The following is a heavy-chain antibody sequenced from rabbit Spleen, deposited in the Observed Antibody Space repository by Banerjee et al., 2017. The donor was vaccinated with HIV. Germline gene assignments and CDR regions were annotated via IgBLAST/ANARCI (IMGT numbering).Heavy chain of an antibody. CDR2: IYTGNGRL. Sequence: QSLEESGGDLVKPGASLTLTRTASGLDFSSSDWKYWVRQAPGKGLEWNGCIYTGNGRLHYASWAKGRFTISISSSTSVTLQMTSLTVADTAAYFCSRDAGSYDYIDVYFNLWGPGTLVTVS. CDR1: GLDFSSSDW. D-gene: IGHD1-1*01. J-gene: IGHJ4*01. V-gene: IGHV1S40*01. CDR3: SRDAGSYDYIDVYFNL.